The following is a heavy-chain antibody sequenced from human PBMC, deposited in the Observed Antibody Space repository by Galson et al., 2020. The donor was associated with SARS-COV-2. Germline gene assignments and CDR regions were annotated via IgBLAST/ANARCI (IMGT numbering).Heavy chain of an antibody. CDR3: ARGRIAAAGTSPCYYGMRV. V-gene: IGHV4-59*11. CDR1: GRSISSHY. J-gene: IGHJ6*04. Sequence: SETLSLTCTVSGRSISSHYWSWIRQPPGKGLEWIGSIYYSGSTNYNPSLKIRVTISVDTSKNQFSLKLSSVTAADTAVYYCARGRIAAAGTSPCYYGMRVWGKGTTVTGSS. CDR2: IYYSGST. D-gene: IGHD6-13*01.